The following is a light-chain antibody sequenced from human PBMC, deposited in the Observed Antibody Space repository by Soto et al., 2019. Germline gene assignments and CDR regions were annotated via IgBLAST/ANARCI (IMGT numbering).Light chain of an antibody. CDR3: PHYASSFWT. J-gene: IGKJ1*01. CDR1: QSVGSGY. V-gene: IGKV3-20*01. Sequence: EIVLTQSPGALSLSPGERATLSCRTSQSVGSGYLAWYQQKPGQGPRLVIHGASRRASGIPDRFSGSGSGTDFTLTISGLEPHDSAVYACPHYASSFWTFGPGNTVEIK. CDR2: GAS.